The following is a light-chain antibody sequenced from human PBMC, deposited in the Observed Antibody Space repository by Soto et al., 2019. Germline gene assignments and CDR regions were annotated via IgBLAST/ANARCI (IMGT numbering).Light chain of an antibody. CDR3: QLYGNSPLI. V-gene: IGKV3-20*01. CDR1: QSVSSSY. Sequence: EIVLTQSPGTLSLSPGERATLSCRASQSVSSSYLAWYQQKPAQAPRLLIYGASSRATGIPDRFSGSGSGTDFTLTISRLESADFAVYYFQLYGNSPLIFGGGTNVEIK. CDR2: GAS. J-gene: IGKJ4*01.